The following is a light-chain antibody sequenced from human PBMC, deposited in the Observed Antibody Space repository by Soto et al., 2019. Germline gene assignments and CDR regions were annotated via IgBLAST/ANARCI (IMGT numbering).Light chain of an antibody. CDR2: WAS. CDR3: LQYYGPPQT. V-gene: IGKV4-1*01. CDR1: QSILYTSSGNNY. J-gene: IGKJ1*01. Sequence: DIVMTQSPDSLAVSLGERATINCKSSQSILYTSSGNNYLAWYQHKPGQPPKLLIYWASTRVSGVPDRFSGSGSGTDFTLTSSSLQAEDVAVYYCLQYYGPPQTFGQGTKVEIK.